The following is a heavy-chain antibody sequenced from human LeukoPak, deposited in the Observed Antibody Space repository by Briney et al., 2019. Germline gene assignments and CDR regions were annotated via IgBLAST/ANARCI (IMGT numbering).Heavy chain of an antibody. CDR1: GFTFSSYA. V-gene: IGHV3-30-3*01. CDR2: ISYDGSNK. D-gene: IGHD6-13*01. J-gene: IGHJ4*02. CDR3: ARDRQLDYYFDY. Sequence: GRSLRLSCAASGFTFSSYAMHWVRQAPGKGLEWVAVISYDGSNKYYADSVKGRFTISRDNSKNTLYLQMNSLRAEDTAVYYCARDRQLDYYFDYWGQGTLVTVSS.